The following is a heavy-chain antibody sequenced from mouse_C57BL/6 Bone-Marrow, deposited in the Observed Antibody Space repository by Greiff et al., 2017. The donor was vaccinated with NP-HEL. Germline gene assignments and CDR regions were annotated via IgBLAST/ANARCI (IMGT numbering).Heavy chain of an antibody. V-gene: IGHV1-18*01. CDR1: GYTFTDYN. D-gene: IGHD1-1*01. CDR3: ARLDTTVVGTRYFDV. J-gene: IGHJ1*03. CDR2: INPNNGGT. Sequence: SGPELVKPGASVKIPCKASGYTFTDYNMDWVKQSHGKSLEWIGDINPNNGGTIYNQKFKGKATLTVDKSSSTAYMELRSLTSEDTAVYYCARLDTTVVGTRYFDVWGTGTTVTVSS.